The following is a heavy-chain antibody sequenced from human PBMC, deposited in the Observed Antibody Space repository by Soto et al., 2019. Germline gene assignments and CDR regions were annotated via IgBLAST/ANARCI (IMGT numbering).Heavy chain of an antibody. J-gene: IGHJ4*02. D-gene: IGHD5-12*01. Sequence: QVQLVQSGAEVKKPGASVKVSCKASGYTFIGDYIHWVRQAPGQGLEWMGWINPNSGGAKYSQKFQAWVTMTSDTSISTAYMELSRLKSDDTAVYYCARSGGGYDLGDYWGQGALVTVSS. CDR2: INPNSGGA. V-gene: IGHV1-2*04. CDR3: ARSGGGYDLGDY. CDR1: GYTFIGDY.